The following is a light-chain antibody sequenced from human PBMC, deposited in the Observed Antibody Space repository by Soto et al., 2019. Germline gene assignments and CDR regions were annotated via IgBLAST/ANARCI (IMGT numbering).Light chain of an antibody. J-gene: IGKJ4*01. CDR1: QTVNNF. CDR2: DAS. V-gene: IGKV3-11*01. CDR3: QQRYSWPPT. Sequence: EVVLTQSPATLSLSPGDRATLSCRANQTVNNFLAWYQQKPAQPPRLLVYDASNRATGIPARFSGSGSGTDFSLTIASLEPEDFAVYYCQQRYSWPPTFGGGTKVDIK.